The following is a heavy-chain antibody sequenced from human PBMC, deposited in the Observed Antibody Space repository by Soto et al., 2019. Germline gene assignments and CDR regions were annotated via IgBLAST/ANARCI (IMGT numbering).Heavy chain of an antibody. D-gene: IGHD3-22*01. CDR3: ASGKKASSGYYYWFDP. J-gene: IGHJ5*02. CDR1: GGTFSGYY. Sequence: XATLSLSSAVYGGTFSGYYWSWIRQPPGKGLEWIGEINHSVSTNYNPSLKSRVTISVDTSKNQFSLKLSSVTAADTAVYYWASGKKASSGYYYWFDPWGQGTLVTVSS. V-gene: IGHV4-34*01. CDR2: INHSVST.